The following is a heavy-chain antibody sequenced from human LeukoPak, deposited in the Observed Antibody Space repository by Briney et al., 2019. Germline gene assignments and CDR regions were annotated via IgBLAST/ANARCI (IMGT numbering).Heavy chain of an antibody. J-gene: IGHJ4*02. Sequence: GRSLRLSCSASGFTFSRYAMHWVRQAPGEGLEYVSGINDNGGRTHYGDSVKGRFSISRDNSKNTMHLQMSTLRAEDTALYYCVKDVGGSYAFDYWGQGILVTVAS. D-gene: IGHD1-26*01. CDR2: INDNGGRT. CDR3: VKDVGGSYAFDY. V-gene: IGHV3-64D*09. CDR1: GFTFSRYA.